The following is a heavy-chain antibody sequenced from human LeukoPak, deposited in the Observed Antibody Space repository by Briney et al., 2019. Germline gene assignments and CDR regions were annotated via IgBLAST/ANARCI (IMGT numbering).Heavy chain of an antibody. J-gene: IGHJ4*02. CDR2: FDPEDGET. V-gene: IGHV1-24*01. Sequence: ASVKVSCKASGYTFTSYYMHWVRQAPGKGLEWMGGFDPEDGETIYAQKFQGRVTMTEDTSTDTAYMELSSLRSEDTAVYYCATDHFGRGVMYYWGQGTLVTVSS. D-gene: IGHD3-10*01. CDR3: ATDHFGRGVMYY. CDR1: GYTFTSYY.